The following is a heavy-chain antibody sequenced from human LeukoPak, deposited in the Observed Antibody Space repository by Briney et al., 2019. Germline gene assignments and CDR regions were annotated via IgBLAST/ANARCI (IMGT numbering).Heavy chain of an antibody. CDR3: AKDLRWDHPGFDP. D-gene: IGHD1-26*01. CDR2: INPNSGAT. Sequence: ASVKVSCKASGYTFTAFYMHWVRQAPGQGLEWMGWINPNSGATNYAQKPQGRVTMTRDTSISTAYMELSSLRSEDTAVYYCAKDLRWDHPGFDPWGQGTLVIVSS. CDR1: GYTFTAFY. J-gene: IGHJ5*02. V-gene: IGHV1-2*02.